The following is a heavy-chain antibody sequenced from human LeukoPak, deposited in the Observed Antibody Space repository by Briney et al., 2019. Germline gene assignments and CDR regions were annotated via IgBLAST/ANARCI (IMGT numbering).Heavy chain of an antibody. V-gene: IGHV4-59*08. CDR3: AKHIAPSLIAPGDAFEI. J-gene: IGHJ3*02. Sequence: SETLSLTCTVSGGSISSDYWSWIRQSPGEGLEWIAYMSNGGGTSYNPSLESRVTMSVDTSKNQISLKLNSVTAADTAVYYCAKHIAPSLIAPGDAFEIWGQGTMVTVSS. CDR1: GGSISSDY. CDR2: MSNGGGT. D-gene: IGHD2-21*01.